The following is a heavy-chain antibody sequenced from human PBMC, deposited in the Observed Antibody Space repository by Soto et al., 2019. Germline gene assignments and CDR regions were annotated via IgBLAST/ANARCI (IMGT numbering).Heavy chain of an antibody. Sequence: SETLSLTCAVSGYSISNGYYWAWIRQSPGKELEWIGSVYQTVSASYNPSLENRVIISVDISKNHFSLTLNSATAADTAVYYCAREKGHSSTFDYRGPGTLVTVS. D-gene: IGHD4-4*01. CDR1: GYSISNGYY. V-gene: IGHV4-38-2*02. J-gene: IGHJ4*02. CDR3: AREKGHSSTFDY. CDR2: VYQTVSA.